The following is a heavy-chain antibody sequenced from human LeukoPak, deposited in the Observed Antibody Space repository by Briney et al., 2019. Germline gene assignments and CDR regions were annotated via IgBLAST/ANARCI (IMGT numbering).Heavy chain of an antibody. V-gene: IGHV3-15*01. CDR1: RFTVSNAW. CDR2: TKSKTDGATT. J-gene: IGHJ6*02. D-gene: IGHD6-13*01. Sequence: PGGSLTLKCSASRFTVSNAWMSRVPQAQGKGQEWVGSTKSKTDGATTDYAAPVKGRFTISRNDSKNTPYRKMNSLKTEDTSVYYCTTVRAGAGTAYYWGMDVWGQGTPVTVSS. CDR3: TTVRAGAGTAYYWGMDV.